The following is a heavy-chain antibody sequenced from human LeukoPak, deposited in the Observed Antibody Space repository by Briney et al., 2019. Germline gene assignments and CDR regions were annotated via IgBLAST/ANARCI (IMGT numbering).Heavy chain of an antibody. J-gene: IGHJ4*02. Sequence: ASVKVSCKAAGYTFTGYDIHWVRQAPGQGRGWMGWINPNSGGTNYAQKFKGRGTMTRDTSISTAYMELRRLRSDDTAVYYCASDLGADGSNFFDYWGQGTLVTVSS. D-gene: IGHD5-24*01. V-gene: IGHV1-2*02. CDR3: ASDLGADGSNFFDY. CDR1: GYTFTGYD. CDR2: INPNSGGT.